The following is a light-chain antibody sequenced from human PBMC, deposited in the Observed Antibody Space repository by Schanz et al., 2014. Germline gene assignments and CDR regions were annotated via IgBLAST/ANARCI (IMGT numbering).Light chain of an antibody. CDR3: QQYNDWPPT. CDR2: DAS. V-gene: IGKV3-11*02. CDR1: QSVTSW. J-gene: IGKJ2*01. Sequence: EIVLTQSPATLSLSPGERATLSCRASQSVTSWLAWYQQKPGQAPRLLIYDASNRATGIPARFSGSGLGREFTLTISSLQSEDFAVYSCQQYNDWPPTFGQGTKLEIK.